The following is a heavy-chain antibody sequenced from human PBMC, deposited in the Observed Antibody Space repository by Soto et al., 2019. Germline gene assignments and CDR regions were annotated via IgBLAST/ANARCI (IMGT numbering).Heavy chain of an antibody. CDR1: GYQFACYW. Sequence: HGESLKISCTGSGYQFACYWIAWVRQMPGKGLELMSIIYPSDSDTRYRPSFQGQVTISADKSISSAYLQWSSLRASDTAMYHCARGGVSTRTFDYWRQGTPVTVSS. CDR2: IYPSDSDT. CDR3: ARGGVSTRTFDY. D-gene: IGHD3-3*01. V-gene: IGHV5-51*01. J-gene: IGHJ4*02.